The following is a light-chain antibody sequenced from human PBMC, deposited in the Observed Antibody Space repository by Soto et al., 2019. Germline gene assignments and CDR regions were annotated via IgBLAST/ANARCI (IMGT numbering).Light chain of an antibody. Sequence: DIQMTQSPSSLSASVGERVTITCRVSQGTSNYLAWYQQKPGKVPKLLIYAASTLQSGVPSRFSGSGSGTDFTLTISSLQPEDVATYYCQKYNSAPHTFGQGTKLEIK. CDR1: QGTSNY. J-gene: IGKJ2*01. CDR2: AAS. V-gene: IGKV1-27*01. CDR3: QKYNSAPHT.